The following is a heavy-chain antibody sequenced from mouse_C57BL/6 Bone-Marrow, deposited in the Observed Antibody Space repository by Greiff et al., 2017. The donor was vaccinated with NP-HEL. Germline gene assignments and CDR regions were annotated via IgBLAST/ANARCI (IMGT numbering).Heavy chain of an antibody. Sequence: QVQLQQPGAELVKPGASVKLSCKASGYTFTSYWMHWVKQRPGQGLEWIGMIHPNSGSTNYNEKFKSKATLTVDKSSSTAYMQLSSLTSEDSAVYYCARFWLYYAGYFGVWGTGTTVTVSS. J-gene: IGHJ1*03. CDR1: GYTFTSYW. D-gene: IGHD1-1*01. CDR3: ARFWLYYAGYFGV. V-gene: IGHV1-64*01. CDR2: IHPNSGST.